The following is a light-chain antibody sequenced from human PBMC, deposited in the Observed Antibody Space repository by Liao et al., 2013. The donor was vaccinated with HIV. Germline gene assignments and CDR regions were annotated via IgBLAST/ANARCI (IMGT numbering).Light chain of an antibody. Sequence: SYVLTQPASVSVAPGNTATITCGGGKIGSESVHWYQQRSGQAPVLVIYYDRDRPSGIPERFSGSNSGNTATLTISRVEAGDEADYYCQVWDSSTDWVFGGGTNLAVL. CDR3: QVWDSSTDWV. J-gene: IGLJ3*02. V-gene: IGLV3-21*04. CDR2: YDR. CDR1: KIGSES.